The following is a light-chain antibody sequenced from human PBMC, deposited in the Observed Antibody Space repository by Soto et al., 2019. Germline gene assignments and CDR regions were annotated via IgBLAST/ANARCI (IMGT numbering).Light chain of an antibody. Sequence: DIQMTQSPSSLSASVGDRVTITCRASQSISTYLNWYQQKAGLAPKLLIYAASSLQSGVPSRFTGSDSGTEFILTISSLQSEDFAVYYCQQYHHWWTFGQGTKVDI. J-gene: IGKJ1*01. CDR3: QQYHHWWT. V-gene: IGKV1-39*01. CDR1: QSISTY. CDR2: AAS.